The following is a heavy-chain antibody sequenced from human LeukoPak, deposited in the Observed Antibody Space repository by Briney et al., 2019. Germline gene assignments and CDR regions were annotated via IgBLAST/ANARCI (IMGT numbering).Heavy chain of an antibody. Sequence: GGSLRLSCAASGFTFSSYPMHWVRQAPGKGLEWVSVIYSGGRTYYADSVKGRFTISRDNSKNTLYLQMNSLRAEDTAVYYCTRGDPDWGQGTLVTVSS. J-gene: IGHJ4*02. CDR2: IYSGGRT. CDR1: GFTFSSYP. V-gene: IGHV3-66*01. CDR3: TRGDPD.